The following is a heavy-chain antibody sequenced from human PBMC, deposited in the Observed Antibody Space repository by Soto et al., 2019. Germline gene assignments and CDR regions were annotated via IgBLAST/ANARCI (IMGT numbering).Heavy chain of an antibody. D-gene: IGHD6-13*01. J-gene: IGHJ4*02. V-gene: IGHV3-48*04. CDR2: ISCSSSTI. Sequence: GGSLRLSCAASGFTFSRYSMNWVRQAPGKGLEWVSYISCSSSTIYYADSVKGRFTISRDNAKNTLYLQMNSLRAEDTAVYFCVRDDPGMGMDYWGLGTLVTVSS. CDR3: VRDDPGMGMDY. CDR1: GFTFSRYS.